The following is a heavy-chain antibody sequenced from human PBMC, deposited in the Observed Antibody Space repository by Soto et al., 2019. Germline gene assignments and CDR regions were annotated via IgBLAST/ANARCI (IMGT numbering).Heavy chain of an antibody. CDR3: ALSTVTFGGVIANFDY. J-gene: IGHJ4*02. D-gene: IGHD3-16*02. CDR1: GGSISSSSYY. CDR2: IYYSGST. V-gene: IGHV4-39*01. Sequence: QLQLQESGPGLVKPSETLSLTCTVSGGSISSSSYYWGWIRQPPGKGLEWIGSIYYSGSTYYNPSLKSRVTISVDTSKNQFSLKLSSVTAADTAVYYCALSTVTFGGVIANFDYWGQGTLVTVSS.